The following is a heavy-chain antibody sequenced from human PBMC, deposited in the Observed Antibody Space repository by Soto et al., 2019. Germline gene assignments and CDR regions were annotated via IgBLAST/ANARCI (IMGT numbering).Heavy chain of an antibody. CDR1: GYTFTIFG. V-gene: IGHV1-18*01. Sequence: ASVKVSCKNSGYTFTIFGIRWVRQAPGQGLEWMGWISAYNGNTNYAQKLQGRVTMTTDTSTSTAYMELRSLRSDDTAVYYCARDVRRLPHDDAFDIWGQGTMVTVSS. D-gene: IGHD3-10*02. J-gene: IGHJ3*02. CDR3: ARDVRRLPHDDAFDI. CDR2: ISAYNGNT.